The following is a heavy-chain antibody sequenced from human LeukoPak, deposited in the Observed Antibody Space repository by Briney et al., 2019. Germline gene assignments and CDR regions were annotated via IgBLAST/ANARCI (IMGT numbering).Heavy chain of an antibody. CDR3: ARDQPLPDY. CDR1: GGSISSYY. J-gene: IGHJ4*02. V-gene: IGHV4-59*01. CDR2: IYYSGST. Sequence: PSETLSLTCTVSGGSISSYYWSWIRQPPGKGLEWIGYIYYSGSTNYNPSLKSRVTISVDTSKNQFSLKLSSVTAADTAVYCCARDQPLPDYWGQGTLVTVSS.